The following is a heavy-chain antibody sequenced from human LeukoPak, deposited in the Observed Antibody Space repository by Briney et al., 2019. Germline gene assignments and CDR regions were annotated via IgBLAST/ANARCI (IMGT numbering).Heavy chain of an antibody. CDR3: AKDHAVINPYYFDY. CDR2: IRYDGSNN. Sequence: GGSLRLSCAASGFTFSNYGMHWVRQAPRKGLEWVAFIRYDGSNNYSADSVKGRFTISRDNSKNTLYLQMNSLRPEDTAVYYCAKDHAVINPYYFDYWGQGTLVTVSS. V-gene: IGHV3-30*02. D-gene: IGHD2/OR15-2a*01. J-gene: IGHJ4*02. CDR1: GFTFSNYG.